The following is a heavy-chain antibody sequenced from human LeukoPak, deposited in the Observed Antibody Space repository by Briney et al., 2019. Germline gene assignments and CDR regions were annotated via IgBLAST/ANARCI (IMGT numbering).Heavy chain of an antibody. CDR3: AGGAHRGSYFDY. Sequence: AASVNVSCKASGGTFSRCAISWVRPAPGQGLEWMGRIMHILGIANYAKKFQGRVTITADKSTSTAYLELSSLRSEDTAVYYCAGGAHRGSYFDYWGQGTLVTVSS. D-gene: IGHD1-26*01. V-gene: IGHV1-69*04. J-gene: IGHJ4*02. CDR2: IMHILGIA. CDR1: GGTFSRCA.